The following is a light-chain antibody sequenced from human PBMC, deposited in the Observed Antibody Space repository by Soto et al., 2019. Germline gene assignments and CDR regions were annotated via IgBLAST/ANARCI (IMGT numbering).Light chain of an antibody. CDR2: KAS. CDR1: QTISSW. CDR3: QHYNSYSEA. V-gene: IGKV1-5*03. Sequence: DIQMTQSPSTLSGSVGDRVTITCRASQTISSWLAWYQQKPGKAPKLLIYKASTLKSGVPSRFRGSGSGTEFTLTISSLQPDDFATYYGQHYNSYSEAFGQGTKVDLK. J-gene: IGKJ1*01.